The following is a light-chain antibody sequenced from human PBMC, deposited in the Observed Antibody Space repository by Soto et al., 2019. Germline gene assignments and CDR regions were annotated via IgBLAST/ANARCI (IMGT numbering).Light chain of an antibody. V-gene: IGKV4-1*01. CDR2: WAS. Sequence: DIVMTQSPDSLAVSLGERATINCKSSQSVLYSSNNKNYLAWYQQKPGQPPKLLIYWASTRESGVPDRFSGSGSGTDFTLTISSLQAEDVGVYYCQQYFSPPLTFGGGTKVQIK. CDR1: QSVLYSSNNKNY. CDR3: QQYFSPPLT. J-gene: IGKJ4*01.